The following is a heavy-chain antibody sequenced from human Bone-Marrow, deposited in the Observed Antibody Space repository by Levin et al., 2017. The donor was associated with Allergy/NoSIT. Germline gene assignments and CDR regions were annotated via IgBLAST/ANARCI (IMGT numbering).Heavy chain of an antibody. CDR2: LNTDGSST. D-gene: IGHD3-16*01. CDR1: GFTFGTYW. Sequence: SCAASGFTFGTYWMHWVRQAPGKGPMWVSRLNTDGSSTFYADSVKGRFTISRDNAKNTLYLQMNNLRADDTAVYYCARGIVGVTDYWGQGTLVTVSS. J-gene: IGHJ4*02. V-gene: IGHV3-74*01. CDR3: ARGIVGVTDY.